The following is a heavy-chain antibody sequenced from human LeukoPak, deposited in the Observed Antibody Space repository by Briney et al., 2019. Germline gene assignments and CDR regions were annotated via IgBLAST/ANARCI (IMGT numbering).Heavy chain of an antibody. V-gene: IGHV3-30-3*01. J-gene: IGHJ4*02. CDR2: ISYDGSNK. CDR3: ALSVVVTARVDY. D-gene: IGHD2-21*02. Sequence: GGSLRLSCAASGFTFSSYAMHWVRHAPGKGLEGVAVISYDGSNKYYADSVKGRFTISRDNSKNTLYLQMNSLRAEDTAVYYCALSVVVTARVDYWGQGTVVTVSS. CDR1: GFTFSSYA.